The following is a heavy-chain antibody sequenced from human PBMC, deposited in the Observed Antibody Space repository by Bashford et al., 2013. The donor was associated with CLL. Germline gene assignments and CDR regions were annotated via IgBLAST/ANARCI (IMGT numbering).Heavy chain of an antibody. CDR1: GFTFSSYW. CDR2: INSDGSST. CDR3: ARGYYYDSSGYFPIDY. J-gene: IGHJ4*02. V-gene: IGHV3-74*01. D-gene: IGHD3-22*01. Sequence: GSLRLSCAASGFTFSSYWMHWVRQASEGKGLVWVSRINSDGSSTSYADSVKGRFTISRDNAKNTLYLQMNSLRAEDTAVYYCARGYYYDSSGYFPIDYWGQGTLGHRLL.